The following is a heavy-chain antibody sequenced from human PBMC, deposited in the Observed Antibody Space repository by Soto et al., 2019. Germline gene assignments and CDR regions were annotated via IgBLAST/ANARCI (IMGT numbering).Heavy chain of an antibody. CDR1: GFTFSSYG. CDR3: AKDGGLAVANPNWFDP. J-gene: IGHJ5*02. CDR2: ISYDGSNK. V-gene: IGHV3-30*18. Sequence: ESGGGVVQPGRSLRLSCAASGFTFSSYGMHWVRQAPGKGLEWVAVISYDGSNKYYADSVKGRFTISRDNSKNTLYLQMNSLRAEDTAVYYCAKDGGLAVANPNWFDPWGQGTLVTVSS. D-gene: IGHD6-19*01.